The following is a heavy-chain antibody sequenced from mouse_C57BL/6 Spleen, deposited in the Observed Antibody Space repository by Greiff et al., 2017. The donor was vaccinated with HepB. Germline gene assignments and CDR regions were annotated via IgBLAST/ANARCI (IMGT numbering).Heavy chain of an antibody. CDR3: ARNYGSSYETFAY. Sequence: QVQLQQSGAELARPGASVKLSCKASGYTFTSYGISWVKQRTGQGLEWIGEIYPRSGNTYYNEKFKGKATLTADKSSSTAYMELRSLTSEDSAVYFCARNYGSSYETFAYWGQVTLVTVSA. V-gene: IGHV1-81*01. D-gene: IGHD1-1*01. J-gene: IGHJ3*01. CDR1: GYTFTSYG. CDR2: IYPRSGNT.